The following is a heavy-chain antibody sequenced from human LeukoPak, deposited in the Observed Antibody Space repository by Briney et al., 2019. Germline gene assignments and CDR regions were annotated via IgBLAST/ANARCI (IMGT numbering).Heavy chain of an antibody. J-gene: IGHJ4*02. CDR2: ISYDGTDK. V-gene: IGHV3-30*18. CDR3: AKSWGVEYSSGFYIGVDY. CDR1: GFMFSSYW. Sequence: GGSLRLSCAAPGFMFSSYWMTWVRQAPGKGLEWVAVISYDGTDKNYADSVKGRFTISRDNSKSTVYLQMNSLRAEDTAVFYCAKSWGVEYSSGFYIGVDYWGQGTLVTVSS. D-gene: IGHD3-22*01.